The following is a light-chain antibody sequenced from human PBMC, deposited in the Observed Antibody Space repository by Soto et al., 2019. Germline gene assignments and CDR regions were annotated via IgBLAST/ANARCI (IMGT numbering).Light chain of an antibody. J-gene: IGKJ2*01. CDR2: GVS. Sequence: EIVLTQSPGTLYLSPGERATLSCRASQSVSSGNLAWCQQKPGQAPRLLLFGVSNRTTGVPDRFSGSGSGTDFTLTISRLEPEDFAVYSCQQYGSSPYTFGQGTKLEI. CDR1: QSVSSGN. V-gene: IGKV3-20*01. CDR3: QQYGSSPYT.